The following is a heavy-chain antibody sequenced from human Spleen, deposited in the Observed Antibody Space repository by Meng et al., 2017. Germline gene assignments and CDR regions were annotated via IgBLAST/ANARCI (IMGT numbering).Heavy chain of an antibody. CDR2: TSYIGGTM. Sequence: GESLKISCAASGFTFSSYWMNWVRQAPGKGLEWISYTSYIGGTMYYADSVKGRFTISRDNAKNSLYLQMNSLRAEDTAVYYCARDLESGWGSFDYWGQGTLVTVSS. D-gene: IGHD6-19*01. CDR3: ARDLESGWGSFDY. CDR1: GFTFSSYW. J-gene: IGHJ4*02. V-gene: IGHV3-48*04.